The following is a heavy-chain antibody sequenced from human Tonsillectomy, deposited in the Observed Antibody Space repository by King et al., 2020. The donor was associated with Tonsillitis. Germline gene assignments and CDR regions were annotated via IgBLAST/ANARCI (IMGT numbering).Heavy chain of an antibody. CDR1: GGSFSGYY. D-gene: IGHD3-10*01. J-gene: IGHJ4*02. Sequence: VQLQQWGAGLLKPSETLSLPCAVYGGSFSGYYWSWIRQPPGKGLEWIGEINHSGSTNYNPSLKSRVTISVDTSKNQFSLKLSSVTAADTAVYYCASLTMVRGDYWGQGTLVTVSS. CDR3: ASLTMVRGDY. V-gene: IGHV4-34*01. CDR2: INHSGST.